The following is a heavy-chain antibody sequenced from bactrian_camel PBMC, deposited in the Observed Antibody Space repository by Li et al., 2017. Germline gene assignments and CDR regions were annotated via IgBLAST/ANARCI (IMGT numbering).Heavy chain of an antibody. D-gene: IGHD4*01. CDR1: VPINRYC. CDR3: AANVWHGNHCFRIEYSI. CDR2: ITRDGAI. V-gene: IGHV3S57*01. J-gene: IGHJ4*01. Sequence: HVQLVESGGGTVQAGGSLTLSCRASVPINRYCLAWFRQAPGKEREGVAGITRDGAITYGDSVKGRFTVSRDNAKRTLYLQMNNLQPEDTAMYYCAANVWHGNHCFRIEYSIWGQGTQVTVS.